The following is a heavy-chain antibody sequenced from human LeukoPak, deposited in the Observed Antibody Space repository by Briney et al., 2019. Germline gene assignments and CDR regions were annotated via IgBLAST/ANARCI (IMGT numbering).Heavy chain of an antibody. Sequence: ASVRVSCQPSGYTLTDYYLLWVRPAPGREVAWMAWMNPDRGDTNNAQKFQGSVTMSRGTSISTVYMELSRLGPDDTAVYYCARDWDVWSSDIWGQGTMVTVST. CDR3: ARDWDVWSSDI. CDR1: GYTLTDYY. D-gene: IGHD1-26*01. CDR2: MNPDRGDT. J-gene: IGHJ3*02. V-gene: IGHV1-2*02.